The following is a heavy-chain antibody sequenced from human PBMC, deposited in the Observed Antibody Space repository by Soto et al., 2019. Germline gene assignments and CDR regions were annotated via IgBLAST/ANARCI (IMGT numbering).Heavy chain of an antibody. CDR2: IYYSGST. V-gene: IGHV4-39*01. Sequence: SETLSLTCTVSGGSISSSSYYWGWIRQPPGKGLEWIGSIYYSGSTYYNPSLKSRVTISVDTSKNQFSLKLSSVTAADTAVYYSARHGMDYYDSSGYYYSPYYFDYQGQQTLVTVSS. J-gene: IGHJ4*02. CDR3: ARHGMDYYDSSGYYYSPYYFDY. CDR1: GGSISSSSYY. D-gene: IGHD3-22*01.